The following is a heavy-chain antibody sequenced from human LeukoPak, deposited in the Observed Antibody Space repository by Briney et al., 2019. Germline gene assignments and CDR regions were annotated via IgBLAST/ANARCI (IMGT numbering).Heavy chain of an antibody. D-gene: IGHD2-21*01. Sequence: ASVKVSCKASGYTFSNYGISWVRQAPGQGLEWMGWINAGNGNTKYSQKFQGRVTITRDTSASTAYMELSSLRSEDTAVYYCARLREHEGLFDYWGQGTLVTVSS. J-gene: IGHJ4*02. CDR2: INAGNGNT. CDR3: ARLREHEGLFDY. CDR1: GYTFSNYG. V-gene: IGHV1-3*01.